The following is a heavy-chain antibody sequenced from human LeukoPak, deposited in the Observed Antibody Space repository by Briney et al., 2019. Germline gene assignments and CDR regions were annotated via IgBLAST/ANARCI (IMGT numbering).Heavy chain of an antibody. D-gene: IGHD2-2*01. CDR1: GFTFDDYG. Sequence: GGSLRLSCAASGFTFDDYGMSWVRQAPGKGLEWVSGINWNGGSTGYAASVKGRFTISRDNAKNSLYLQMNSLRAEDTALYHCARDGRYCSSTSCYIDDYYYYGMDVWGQGTTVTVSS. CDR3: ARDGRYCSSTSCYIDDYYYYGMDV. J-gene: IGHJ6*02. V-gene: IGHV3-20*01. CDR2: INWNGGST.